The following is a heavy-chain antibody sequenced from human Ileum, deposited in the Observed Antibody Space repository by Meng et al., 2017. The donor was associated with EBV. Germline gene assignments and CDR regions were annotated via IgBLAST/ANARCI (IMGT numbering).Heavy chain of an antibody. CDR2: IQHSGST. CDR1: GGSISSGGHS. D-gene: IGHD4-23*01. J-gene: IGHJ4*02. V-gene: IGHV4-30-2*01. Sequence: QRQRQRPGSGLVKPSQTLSLTCAVSGGSISSGGHSWSWIRQPPGKGLEWIGDIQHSGSTYYNPSLKSRVTISVDRSRNQFSLKLSSVTAADTAVYYCARAHPVVYFFDYWGQGTLVTVSS. CDR3: ARAHPVVYFFDY.